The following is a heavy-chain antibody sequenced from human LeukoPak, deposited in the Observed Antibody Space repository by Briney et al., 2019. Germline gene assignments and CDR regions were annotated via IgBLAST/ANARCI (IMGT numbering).Heavy chain of an antibody. Sequence: HPGGALELPWAGSGFPFSSYGMEWVRPAPGKGPGWVSAISVSGGSTYYAGSVKCRFNKSRDNSNNTLYLQMNRLRAEDTDVYYCAKDFVAGSYYFDYWGQGTLVTVSS. D-gene: IGHD2-15*01. CDR1: GFPFSSYG. J-gene: IGHJ4*02. CDR2: ISVSGGST. V-gene: IGHV3-23*01. CDR3: AKDFVAGSYYFDY.